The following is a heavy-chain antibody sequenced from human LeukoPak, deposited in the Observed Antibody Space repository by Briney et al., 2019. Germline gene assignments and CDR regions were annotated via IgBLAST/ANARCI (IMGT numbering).Heavy chain of an antibody. CDR1: GGTFSSYA. CDR3: ARGASSTGYCSSTSCPDAFDI. V-gene: IGHV1-69*13. Sequence: ASVKVSCKASGGTFSSYAISWVRQAPGQGLEWMGGIIPIFGTANYAQKFQGRVTITADESTSTAYMELSSLRSGDTAVYYCARGASSTGYCSSTSCPDAFDIWGQGTMVTVSS. CDR2: IIPIFGTA. D-gene: IGHD2-2*01. J-gene: IGHJ3*02.